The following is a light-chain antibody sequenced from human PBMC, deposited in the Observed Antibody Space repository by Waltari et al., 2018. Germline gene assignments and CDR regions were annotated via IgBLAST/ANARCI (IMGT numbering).Light chain of an antibody. Sequence: QSVLTQPPSVSEAPRQRVTISCSGSSSNIGNNAVNWYQQLPGKAPKLLIYYADLLPSGGSDRFAGSKSGTSASLAISGLQSEDEADYYCAAWDDSLNGVVFGGGTKLTVL. V-gene: IGLV1-36*01. J-gene: IGLJ2*01. CDR2: YAD. CDR3: AAWDDSLNGVV. CDR1: SSNIGNNA.